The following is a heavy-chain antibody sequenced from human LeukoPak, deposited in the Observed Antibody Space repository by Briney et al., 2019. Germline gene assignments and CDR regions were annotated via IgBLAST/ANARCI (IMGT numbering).Heavy chain of an antibody. CDR2: ISSSSSYI. D-gene: IGHD3-16*02. J-gene: IGHJ6*03. CDR3: ARCGEVITFGGVIVPHYYMDV. Sequence: GGSLRLSCAASRFTFSSYSMNWVRQAPGKGLEWVSSISSSSSYIYYADSVKGRFTISRDNAKNSLYLQMNSLRAEDTAVYYCARCGEVITFGGVIVPHYYMDVWGKGTTVTVSS. V-gene: IGHV3-21*01. CDR1: RFTFSSYS.